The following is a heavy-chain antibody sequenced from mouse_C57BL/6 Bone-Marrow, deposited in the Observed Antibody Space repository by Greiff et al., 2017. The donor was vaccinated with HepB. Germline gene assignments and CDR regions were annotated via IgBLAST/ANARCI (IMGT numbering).Heavy chain of an antibody. CDR2: IYPRSGNT. V-gene: IGHV1-81*01. D-gene: IGHD1-1*01. J-gene: IGHJ2*01. Sequence: VKVVESGAELARPGASVKLSCKASGYTFTSYGISWVKQRTGQGLEWIGEIYPRSGNTYYNEKFKGKATLTADKSSSTAYMELRSLTSEDSAVYFCARSPYGSSDYWGQGTTLTVSS. CDR1: GYTFTSYG. CDR3: ARSPYGSSDY.